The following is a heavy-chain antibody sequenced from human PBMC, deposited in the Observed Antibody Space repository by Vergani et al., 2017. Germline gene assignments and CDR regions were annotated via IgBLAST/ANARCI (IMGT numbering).Heavy chain of an antibody. Sequence: VQLVESGGGVVQPGGSLRLSCAASGFTFSSYGMHWVRQAPGKGLEWVGFVRNKEDGGTPEHAASVKGRFTISRDDSKSIAYLQMSSLKAEDTAVYYCTRDRLDDSYAYFDYWGQGTLVTVSP. V-gene: IGHV3-49*04. CDR1: GFTFSSYG. J-gene: IGHJ4*02. CDR3: TRDRLDDSYAYFDY. D-gene: IGHD3-16*01. CDR2: VRNKEDGGTP.